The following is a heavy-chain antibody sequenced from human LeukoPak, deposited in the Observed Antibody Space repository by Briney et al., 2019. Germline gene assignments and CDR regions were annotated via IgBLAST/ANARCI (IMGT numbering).Heavy chain of an antibody. CDR1: GGTFSSYA. CDR2: IIPILGRA. J-gene: IGHJ3*02. V-gene: IGHV1-69*10. D-gene: IGHD1-26*01. CDR3: ARGTGSGSYFPGAFDI. Sequence: GASVKVSCKASGGTFSSYAISWVRQAPGQGLEWMGGIIPILGRANYAQKFQGRVTITADKYRSTDYMELSSLRSEDTAVYYCARGTGSGSYFPGAFDIWGQGTMVTVSS.